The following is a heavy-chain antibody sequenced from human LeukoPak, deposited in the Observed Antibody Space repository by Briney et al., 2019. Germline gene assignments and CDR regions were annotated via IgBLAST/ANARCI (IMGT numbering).Heavy chain of an antibody. J-gene: IGHJ4*02. CDR3: AEDKTGPIDY. V-gene: IGHV3-30*18. Sequence: GGSLRLSCAASGFTFSSYGMYWVRQAPGKGLEWVAVISYDGSNKYYADSVKGRFTISRDNSKNTLYLQMNSLRAEDTAVYYCAEDKTGPIDYWGQGTLVTVSS. CDR2: ISYDGSNK. CDR1: GFTFSSYG. D-gene: IGHD1-1*01.